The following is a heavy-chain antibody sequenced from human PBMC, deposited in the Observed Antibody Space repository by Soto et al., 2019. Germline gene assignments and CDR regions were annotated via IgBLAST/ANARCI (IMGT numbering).Heavy chain of an antibody. D-gene: IGHD2-2*01. CDR3: ARAFPYCSSTSCYEGRFGRHYYYYMDV. V-gene: IGHV3-21*01. J-gene: IGHJ6*03. CDR1: GFTFSSYS. CDR2: ISSSSSYI. Sequence: EVQLVESGGGLVKPGGSLRLSCAASGFTFSSYSMNWVRQAPGKGLEWVSSISSSSSYIYYADSVKGRFTISRDNAKNSLYLQMNILRAEDTAVYYCARAFPYCSSTSCYEGRFGRHYYYYMDVWGKGTTVTVSS.